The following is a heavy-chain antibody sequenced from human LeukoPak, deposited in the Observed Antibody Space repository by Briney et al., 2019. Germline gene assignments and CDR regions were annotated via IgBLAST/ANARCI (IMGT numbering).Heavy chain of an antibody. CDR2: IYYSGST. D-gene: IGHD5-18*01. CDR1: GVSINNFF. Sequence: SETLSPTCTVSGVSINNFFWNWVRQPPGKGLEWIGYIYYSGSTNYNPSLKSRVTISVDTSKNQFSLKLRSVTAADTAVYYCAKCTAPNTLWGQGALVTVSS. J-gene: IGHJ1*01. CDR3: AKCTAPNTL. V-gene: IGHV4-59*08.